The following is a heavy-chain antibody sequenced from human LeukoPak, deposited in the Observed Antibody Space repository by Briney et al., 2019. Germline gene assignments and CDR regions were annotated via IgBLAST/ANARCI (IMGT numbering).Heavy chain of an antibody. CDR3: ATARDRHKHDSSGYYFDY. V-gene: IGHV1-24*01. CDR2: FDPEDGET. D-gene: IGHD3-22*01. CDR1: GYTLTELS. J-gene: IGHJ4*02. Sequence: GASVKVSCKVSGYTLTELSMHWVRQAPGKGLEWMGGFDPEDGETIYAQKFQGRVTTTEDTSTDTAYMELSSLRSEDTAVYYCATARDRHKHDSSGYYFDYWGQGTLVTVSS.